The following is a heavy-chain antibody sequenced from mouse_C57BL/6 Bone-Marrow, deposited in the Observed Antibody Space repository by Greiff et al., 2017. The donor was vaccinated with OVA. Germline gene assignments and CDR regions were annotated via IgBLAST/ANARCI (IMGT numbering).Heavy chain of an antibody. Sequence: QVQLQQSGAELVKPGASVKLSCKASGYTFTSYWMHWVKQRPGQGLEWIGMIHPNSGSTNYNEKFKSKATLTVDNSSSTAYMQLSSLTSEDSAVYYCASFFTARATRRVYYAMDYWGQGTSVTVSS. D-gene: IGHD3-1*01. V-gene: IGHV1-64*01. CDR3: ASFFTARATRRVYYAMDY. CDR2: IHPNSGST. J-gene: IGHJ4*01. CDR1: GYTFTSYW.